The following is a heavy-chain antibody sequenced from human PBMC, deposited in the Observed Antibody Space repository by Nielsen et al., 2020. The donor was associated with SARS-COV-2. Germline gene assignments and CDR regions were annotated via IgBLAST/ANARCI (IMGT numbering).Heavy chain of an antibody. V-gene: IGHV3-64*01. Sequence: GESLKISCAASGFTFSSYAMHWVRQAPGKGLEYVSAISSNGGSTYYANSVKGRFTISRDNSKNTLYLQMGSLRAEDMAVYYCARDPVAGPHTEYYFDYWGQGTLVTVSS. CDR1: GFTFSSYA. CDR2: ISSNGGST. CDR3: ARDPVAGPHTEYYFDY. J-gene: IGHJ4*02. D-gene: IGHD6-19*01.